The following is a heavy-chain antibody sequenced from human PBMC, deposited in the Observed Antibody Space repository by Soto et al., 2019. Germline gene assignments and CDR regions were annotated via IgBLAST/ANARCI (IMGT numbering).Heavy chain of an antibody. CDR3: AKDQGSSWYQIDY. CDR1: GFTFSISS. D-gene: IGHD6-13*01. CDR2: IIAGGGDT. J-gene: IGHJ4*02. V-gene: IGHV3-23*01. Sequence: GGSLRLSCAASGFTFSISSMNWVRQAPGKGLEWVSTIIAGGGDTYYADSVKGRFTISRDNSKNTLYLQMNSLRAEDTAVYYCAKDQGSSWYQIDYWGQGTLVTVSS.